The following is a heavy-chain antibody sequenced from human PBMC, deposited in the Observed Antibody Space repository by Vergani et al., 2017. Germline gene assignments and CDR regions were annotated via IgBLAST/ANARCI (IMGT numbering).Heavy chain of an antibody. CDR3: ASENYDFWSGYYYYYYYMDV. V-gene: IGHV3-23*01. Sequence: EVQLLESGGNLVQPGGSLRLSCAASGFTFTNFAMTWVRQAPGEGLEWVSGISGSGGFTYYADSVKGRFTISRDNSKNTLYLQMNSLRAEDTAVYYCASENYDFWSGYYYYYYYMDVWGKGTTVTVSS. CDR1: GFTFTNFA. J-gene: IGHJ6*03. D-gene: IGHD3-3*01. CDR2: ISGSGGFT.